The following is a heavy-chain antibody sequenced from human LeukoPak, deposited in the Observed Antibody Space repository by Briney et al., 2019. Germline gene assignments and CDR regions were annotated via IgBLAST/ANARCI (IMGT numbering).Heavy chain of an antibody. CDR2: ISGSGGST. Sequence: GGSLRLSCAASGFTFSSYAMSWVRQAPGKGLEWVSAISGSGGSTYYADSVKGRFTISRDNSKNTLYLQMNSLRAEDTAVYYCAKDRRGTIFGVVSFTDAFDIWGQGTMVTVSS. D-gene: IGHD3-3*01. J-gene: IGHJ3*02. V-gene: IGHV3-23*01. CDR3: AKDRRGTIFGVVSFTDAFDI. CDR1: GFTFSSYA.